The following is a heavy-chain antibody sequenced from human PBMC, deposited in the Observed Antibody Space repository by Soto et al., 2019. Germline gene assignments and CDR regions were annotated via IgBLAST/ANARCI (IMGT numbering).Heavy chain of an antibody. CDR3: AKAPDIVVVVAATAVSNY. V-gene: IGHV3-23*01. J-gene: IGHJ4*02. CDR2: ISGSGGST. D-gene: IGHD2-15*01. Sequence: PGGSLRLSCAASGFTFSSYAMSWVRQAPGKGLEWVSAISGSGGSTYYAENEKGRFTISRDNTKNTLYIQMNSLIAEDTAVYYCAKAPDIVVVVAATAVSNYWGQGT. CDR1: GFTFSSYA.